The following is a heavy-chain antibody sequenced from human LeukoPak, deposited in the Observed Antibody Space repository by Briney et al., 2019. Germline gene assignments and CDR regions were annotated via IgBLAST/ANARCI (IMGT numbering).Heavy chain of an antibody. CDR1: GFTFSSYA. V-gene: IGHV3-30-3*01. J-gene: IGHJ4*02. CDR2: ISYDGSNK. Sequence: PGGSLRLSCAASGFTFSSYAMHWVRQAPGKGLEWVAVISYDGSNKYYADSVKGRFTISRDNSKNTLYLQMNSLRAEDTAVYYCAREESKWELFPGLDYWGQGTLVTVSS. D-gene: IGHD1-26*01. CDR3: AREESKWELFPGLDY.